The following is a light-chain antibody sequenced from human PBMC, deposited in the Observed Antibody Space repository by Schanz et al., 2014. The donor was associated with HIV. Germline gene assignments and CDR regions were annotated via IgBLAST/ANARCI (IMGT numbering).Light chain of an antibody. Sequence: QSVLTQPPSASGTPGQRVIISCSGSGSNIGRNTVSWYQQFPGTAPKVLIYTNSQRPSGVPDRFSGSKSGTSASLAISGLQSEDESDYYCAAWDEGLNGLVFGTGTKLTVL. CDR1: GSNIGRNT. J-gene: IGLJ1*01. CDR2: TNS. CDR3: AAWDEGLNGLV. V-gene: IGLV1-44*01.